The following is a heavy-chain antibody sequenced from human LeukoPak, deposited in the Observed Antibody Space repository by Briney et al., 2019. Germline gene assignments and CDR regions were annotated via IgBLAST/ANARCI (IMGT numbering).Heavy chain of an antibody. CDR3: ARAQVGVPTDL. V-gene: IGHV3-74*01. D-gene: IGHD1-26*01. CDR1: GFPFSIYA. Sequence: QPGGSLRLSCAASGFPFSIYAMYWVRQAPGEGLVWVARIHGDGDNISYADSVRGRFTISRDNAKDTLFLHMNSLRPEDTAVYYCARAQVGVPTDLWGQGTLVTVSS. CDR2: IHGDGDNI. J-gene: IGHJ5*02.